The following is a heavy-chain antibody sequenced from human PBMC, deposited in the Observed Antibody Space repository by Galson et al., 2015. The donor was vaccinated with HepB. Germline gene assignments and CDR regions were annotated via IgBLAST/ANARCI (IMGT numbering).Heavy chain of an antibody. D-gene: IGHD5-18*01. CDR3: ADIAMVNSAFDI. CDR2: ISYDGSNK. CDR1: GFTFSSYG. J-gene: IGHJ3*02. V-gene: IGHV3-30*03. Sequence: SLRLSCAASGFTFSSYGMHWVRQAPGKGLEWVAVISYDGSNKYYADSVKGRFTISRDNSKNTLYLQMNSLRAEDTAVYYCADIAMVNSAFDIWGQGTMVTVSS.